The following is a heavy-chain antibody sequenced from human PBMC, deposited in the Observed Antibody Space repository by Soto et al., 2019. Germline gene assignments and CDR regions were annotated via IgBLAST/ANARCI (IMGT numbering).Heavy chain of an antibody. Sequence: GESLKISCKSSGYSFTSYWISWVRQMPGKGLEWMGRIDPSDSYTNYSPSFQGHVTISADKSISTAYLQWSSLKASDTAMYYCASSGSYYYNAMDVWGQGTTVTVSS. CDR2: IDPSDSYT. J-gene: IGHJ6*02. D-gene: IGHD6-25*01. CDR3: ASSGSYYYNAMDV. V-gene: IGHV5-10-1*01. CDR1: GYSFTSYW.